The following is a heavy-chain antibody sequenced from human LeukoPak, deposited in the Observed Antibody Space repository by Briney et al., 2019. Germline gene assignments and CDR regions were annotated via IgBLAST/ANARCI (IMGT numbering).Heavy chain of an antibody. CDR3: ARRVRYYGMDV. CDR2: ICYSGST. J-gene: IGHJ6*02. V-gene: IGHV4-39*07. D-gene: IGHD3-10*01. Sequence: PETLSLTLTVFCVSISNIIYYLGSIRQPPRPGLEWIVSICYSGSTYYPPSLKRRVTTSVDSSKTQFSLKLSSVAAADTAVYYCARRVRYYGMDVWGQGVTVTVSS. CDR1: CVSISNIIYY.